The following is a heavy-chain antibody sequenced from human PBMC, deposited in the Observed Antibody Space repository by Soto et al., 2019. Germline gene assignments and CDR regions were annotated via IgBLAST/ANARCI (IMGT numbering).Heavy chain of an antibody. J-gene: IGHJ4*02. CDR3: ARGRITMTTHFDY. CDR1: GGSFSGYY. CDR2: INHRGST. V-gene: IGHV4-34*01. Sequence: QVQLQQWGAGLLKPSETLSLTCAVFGGSFSGYYWSWIRQPPGKGLEWIGEINHRGSTNYNPSLKSRVTISLDTSKIQFSLKLISVTAADTAVYYCARGRITMTTHFDYWGQGTLVTVSS. D-gene: IGHD4-17*01.